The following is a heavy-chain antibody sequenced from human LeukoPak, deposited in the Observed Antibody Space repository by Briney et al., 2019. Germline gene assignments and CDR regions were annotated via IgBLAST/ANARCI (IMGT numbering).Heavy chain of an antibody. CDR3: ARGATYSSGWYVGYFDY. CDR2: IIPIFGTA. J-gene: IGHJ4*02. D-gene: IGHD6-19*01. V-gene: IGHV1-69*05. Sequence: SVKVSCKASGGTFSSYAISWVRQAPGQGLEWMGGIIPIFGTANYAQKFQGRVTITTDESTSTAYMELSSLRSEDTAVYYCARGATYSSGWYVGYFDYWGQGTLVTVSS. CDR1: GGTFSSYA.